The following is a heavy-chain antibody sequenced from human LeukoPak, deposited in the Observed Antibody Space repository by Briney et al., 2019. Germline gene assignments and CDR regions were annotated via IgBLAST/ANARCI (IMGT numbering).Heavy chain of an antibody. V-gene: IGHV1-24*01. CDR1: GYTLTELS. Sequence: ASVKVSCKVSGYTLTELSMHWVRQAPGKGLEWMGGFDPEDGETIYAQKFQGRVTMTEDTSTDTAYMELSSLRSEDTAAYYCAATQDYYDSSGHAFDIWGQGTMVTVSS. CDR2: FDPEDGET. CDR3: AATQDYYDSSGHAFDI. J-gene: IGHJ3*02. D-gene: IGHD3-22*01.